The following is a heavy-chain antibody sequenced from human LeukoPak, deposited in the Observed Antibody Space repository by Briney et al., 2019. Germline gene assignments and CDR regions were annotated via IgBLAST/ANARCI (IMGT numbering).Heavy chain of an antibody. CDR1: GGTFSSYA. CDR3: AREDGCYYGMDV. Sequence: SVKVSCKASGGTFSSYAISWVRQAPGQGLEWMGRIIPILGIANYAQKFQGRVTITADKSTSTAYMELSSLRSEDTAVYYCAREDGCYYGMDVWGQGTTVTVSS. J-gene: IGHJ6*02. V-gene: IGHV1-69*04. CDR2: IIPILGIA.